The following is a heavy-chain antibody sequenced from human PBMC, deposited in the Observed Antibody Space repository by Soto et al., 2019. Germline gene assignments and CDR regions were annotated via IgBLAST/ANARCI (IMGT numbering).Heavy chain of an antibody. J-gene: IGHJ4*02. CDR1: GFTFSNAW. V-gene: IGHV3-15*07. CDR3: TTDTAMVN. D-gene: IGHD5-18*01. Sequence: EVQLVESGGGLVKPGGSLRLSCSASGFTFSNAWMTWVRQAPGKGLEWVGRITSKTDGVTTDYAAPVKGRFTISRDDSKNTLYLQMNSLKTAATAVYYCTTDTAMVNWGQGTLDTVSS. CDR2: ITSKTDGVTT.